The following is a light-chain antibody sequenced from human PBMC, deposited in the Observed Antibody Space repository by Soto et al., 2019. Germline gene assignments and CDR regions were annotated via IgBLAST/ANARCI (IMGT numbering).Light chain of an antibody. CDR2: DAS. CDR1: QDIYIH. Sequence: DIQMTQSPSSLFASVGDRVSIPCQASQDIYIHLNWFHGKTGSPPKLLIYDASHFDTGGPSRFSGSRSGTDFTLTISSLQPEDVATYFCQKDDNLPYTFGQGTNLEI. J-gene: IGKJ2*01. CDR3: QKDDNLPYT. V-gene: IGKV1-33*01.